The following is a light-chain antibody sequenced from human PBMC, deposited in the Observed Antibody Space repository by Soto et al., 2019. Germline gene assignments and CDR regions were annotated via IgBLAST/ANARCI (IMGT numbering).Light chain of an antibody. CDR1: QSVSSN. J-gene: IGKJ1*01. V-gene: IGKV3-15*01. Sequence: EIVMTQSPATLSVSPGERATLSCSASQSVSSNLAWYQQKPGQAPRLLIYGASTRAPGIPARFSGSGSGTEFTLTISSLQSEDFAVYYCQHYNNWPPWTFGQGTKVDIK. CDR2: GAS. CDR3: QHYNNWPPWT.